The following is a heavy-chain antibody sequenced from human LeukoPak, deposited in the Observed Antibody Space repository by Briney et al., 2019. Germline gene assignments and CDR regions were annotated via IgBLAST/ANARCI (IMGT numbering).Heavy chain of an antibody. Sequence: GGSLRLSCAASGFNFSSYGMHWVRQAPGKGLEWVAVIWYDGSNKNYVDPVKGRFTISRDNSKNTLYLQMSGLRAEDTAVYYCARDRGGGTYYNLDYWGQGTLVTVSS. CDR1: GFNFSSYG. V-gene: IGHV3-33*01. CDR2: IWYDGSNK. J-gene: IGHJ4*02. CDR3: ARDRGGGTYYNLDY. D-gene: IGHD1-26*01.